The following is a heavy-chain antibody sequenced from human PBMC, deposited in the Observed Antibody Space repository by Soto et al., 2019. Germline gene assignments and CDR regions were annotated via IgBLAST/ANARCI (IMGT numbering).Heavy chain of an antibody. CDR1: GGTFSSYA. CDR2: IIPIFGTA. V-gene: IGHV1-69*13. J-gene: IGHJ4*02. Sequence: ASVKVSCTASGGTFSSYAVSWVRQAPGQGLEWMGGIIPIFGTANYAQKFQGRVTITADESTSTAYMELSSLRSEDTAAYYCARPKAVAGFGSKTKEYYFDYWGQGTLVTVSS. D-gene: IGHD6-19*01. CDR3: ARPKAVAGFGSKTKEYYFDY.